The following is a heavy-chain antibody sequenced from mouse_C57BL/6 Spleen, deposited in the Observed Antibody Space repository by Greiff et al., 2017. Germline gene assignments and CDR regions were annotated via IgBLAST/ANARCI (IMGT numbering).Heavy chain of an antibody. CDR2: IDPSDSYT. Sequence: QVQLKQPGAELVKPGASVKLSCKASGYTFTSYWMQWVKQRPGQGLEWIGEIDPSDSYTNYNQKFKGKATLTVDTSSSTAYMQLSSLTSEDSAVYYCARGKDYGSFDYWGQGTTLTVSS. CDR3: ARGKDYGSFDY. D-gene: IGHD1-1*01. V-gene: IGHV1-50*01. CDR1: GYTFTSYW. J-gene: IGHJ2*01.